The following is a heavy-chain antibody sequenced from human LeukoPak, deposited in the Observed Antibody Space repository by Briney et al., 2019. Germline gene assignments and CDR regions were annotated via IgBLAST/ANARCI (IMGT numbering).Heavy chain of an antibody. CDR1: GGSISSGGYY. V-gene: IGHV4-31*03. CDR2: IYYSGST. J-gene: IGHJ5*02. CDR3: ARLIVVVPAATFWFDP. D-gene: IGHD2-2*01. Sequence: SETLSLTCTVSGGSISSGGYYWSWIRQHPGKGLEWIGYIYYSGSTYYNPSLKSRVTISVDTSKNQFSPKLSSVTAADTAVYYCARLIVVVPAATFWFDPWGQGTLVTVSS.